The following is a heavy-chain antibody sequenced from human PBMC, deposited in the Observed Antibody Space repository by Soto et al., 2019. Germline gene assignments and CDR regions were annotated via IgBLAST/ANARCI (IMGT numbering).Heavy chain of an antibody. J-gene: IGHJ3*02. Sequence: ASVKVSCKASGYTFTSYDINWVRQATGQGLEWMGWMNPNSGNTGYAQKFQGRVTMTRNTSISTAYMELSSLRSEDTAVYYCARAVAGIGGDAXDIWGQGTMVTVSS. CDR2: MNPNSGNT. D-gene: IGHD6-19*01. CDR1: GYTFTSYD. V-gene: IGHV1-8*01. CDR3: ARAVAGIGGDAXDI.